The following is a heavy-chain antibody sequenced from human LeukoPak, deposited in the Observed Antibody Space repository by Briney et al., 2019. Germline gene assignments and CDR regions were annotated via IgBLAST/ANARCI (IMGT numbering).Heavy chain of an antibody. Sequence: GGSLRLSCAASGFTLSNYVMHWVRQAPGEGLEWVAFIRYDGSNKYYADSVKGRFTISRDNSKNTLYLQMNSLRAEDTAVYYCAKDRDSSSWYEGLDYWGQGTLVTVSS. CDR1: GFTLSNYV. CDR2: IRYDGSNK. V-gene: IGHV3-30*02. D-gene: IGHD6-13*01. CDR3: AKDRDSSSWYEGLDY. J-gene: IGHJ4*02.